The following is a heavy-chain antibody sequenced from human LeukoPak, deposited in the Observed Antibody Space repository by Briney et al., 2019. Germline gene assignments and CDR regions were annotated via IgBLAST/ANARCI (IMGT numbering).Heavy chain of an antibody. J-gene: IGHJ4*02. D-gene: IGHD4-17*01. CDR1: GGTFSSYA. CDR3: ASATTYGDYDY. V-gene: IGHV1-69*04. Sequence: GASVKVSSKASGGTFSSYAIRWVRQTPGQRREWMGRIIPTLGIANYAQKFQGTVTTPADKSTSTAYMELTSLKSEATAVYYCASATTYGDYDYWGPGTLVTASS. CDR2: IIPTLGIA.